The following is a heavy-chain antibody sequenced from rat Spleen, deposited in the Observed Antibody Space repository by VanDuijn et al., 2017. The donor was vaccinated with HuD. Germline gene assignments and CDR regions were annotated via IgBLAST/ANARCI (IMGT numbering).Heavy chain of an antibody. J-gene: IGHJ3*01. D-gene: IGHD1-2*01. CDR2: IWIDGNT. V-gene: IGHV2-43*01. CDR3: TRGDYSGYSWFAY. Sequence: QVQLKESGPGLVQPSQTLSLTCTVSGFSLTSYHISWVRQPPGKGLEWLGVIWIDGNTGYTSFLKSRLSISRDTSKNQLFLKMSSLQTDYTAIYFCTRGDYSGYSWFAYWGQGTLVTVSS. CDR1: GFSLTSYH.